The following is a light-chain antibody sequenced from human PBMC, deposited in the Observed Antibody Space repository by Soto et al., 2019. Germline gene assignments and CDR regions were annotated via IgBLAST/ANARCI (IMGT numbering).Light chain of an antibody. Sequence: EIVLTQSPGTLSLSPGERATLSCRDSQSVSSSYLVWYQQKPGQAPRLLIYGASSRATGIPDRFSGSGSGTDSTLTISRLEPEDFAVYYCQQYGSSPQWTFGQGTKVEIK. J-gene: IGKJ1*01. CDR3: QQYGSSPQWT. CDR1: QSVSSSY. V-gene: IGKV3-20*01. CDR2: GAS.